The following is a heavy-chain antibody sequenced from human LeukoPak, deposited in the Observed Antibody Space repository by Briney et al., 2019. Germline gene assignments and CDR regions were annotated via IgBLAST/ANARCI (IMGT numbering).Heavy chain of an antibody. J-gene: IGHJ6*02. V-gene: IGHV1-8*01. CDR2: MNPNSGNT. Sequence: GASVKVSCKASGYTFTSYDINWVRQATGRGLEWMGWMNPNSGNTGYAQKFQGRVTMTRNTSISTAYMELSSLRSEDMAVYYCARGSEGYYYYYGMDVWGQGTTVTVSS. CDR1: GYTFTSYD. CDR3: ARGSEGYYYYYGMDV.